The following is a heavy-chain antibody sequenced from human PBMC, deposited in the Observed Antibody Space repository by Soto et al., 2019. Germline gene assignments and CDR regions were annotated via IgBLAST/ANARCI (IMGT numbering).Heavy chain of an antibody. Sequence: QIQLVQSGAEVKNPGASVRLSCKASGYIFTSFHMHWVRQAPGQGLEWMGGIIPVFGTTNYAQKFQDRVTITADESTNTAYMDLSSLRSEDTAIYYCAMGGSPYVWFNEFWGQGTLVTVSS. CDR3: AMGGSPYVWFNEF. V-gene: IGHV1-69*13. D-gene: IGHD3-16*01. CDR2: IIPVFGTT. CDR1: GYIFTSFH. J-gene: IGHJ4*02.